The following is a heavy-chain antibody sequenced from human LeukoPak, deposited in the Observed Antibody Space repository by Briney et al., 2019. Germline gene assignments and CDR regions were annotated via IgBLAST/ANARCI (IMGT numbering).Heavy chain of an antibody. V-gene: IGHV4-31*03. J-gene: IGHJ4*02. CDR1: GGSISSGGYY. CDR3: ARDRQNYYDSSGYFDY. D-gene: IGHD3-22*01. Sequence: PSQTLSLTYTVSGGSISSGGYYWSWIRQHPGKGLEWIGYIYYSGSIYYNPSLKSRVTISVDTSKNQFSLKLSSVTAADTAVYYCARDRQNYYDSSGYFDYWGQGTLVTVSS. CDR2: IYYSGSI.